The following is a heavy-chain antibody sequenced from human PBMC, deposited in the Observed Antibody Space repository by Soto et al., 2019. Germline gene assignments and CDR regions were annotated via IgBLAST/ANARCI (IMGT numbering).Heavy chain of an antibody. D-gene: IGHD3-10*01. CDR3: ARERTLIRGVRGWFDP. V-gene: IGHV3-48*01. CDR2: ISGDSSTM. CDR1: GFIFRSYN. J-gene: IGHJ5*02. Sequence: EVQLVEAGGGLVQPGGSQRLSCVASGFIFRSYNMNWVRQAPGKGLEWVSSISGDSSTMYYADSVKGRFTISRDNARNSLYLQLNSLRAEDTAVYYCARERTLIRGVRGWFDPWGQGSPVTVSS.